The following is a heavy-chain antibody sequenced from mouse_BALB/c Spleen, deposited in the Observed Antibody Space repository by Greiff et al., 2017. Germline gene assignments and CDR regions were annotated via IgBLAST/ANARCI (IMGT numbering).Heavy chain of an antibody. D-gene: IGHD2-4*01. J-gene: IGHJ4*01. CDR1: GYTFTSYW. CDR3: ARSYDYEGYYAMDY. CDR2: INPSTGYT. V-gene: IGHV1-7*01. Sequence: QVQLQQSGAELAKPGASVKMSCKASGYTFTSYWMHWVKQRPGQGLEWIGYINPSTGYTEYNQKFKDKATLTADKSSSTVYMQLSSLTSEDSAVYYCARSYDYEGYYAMDYWGQGTSVTVSS.